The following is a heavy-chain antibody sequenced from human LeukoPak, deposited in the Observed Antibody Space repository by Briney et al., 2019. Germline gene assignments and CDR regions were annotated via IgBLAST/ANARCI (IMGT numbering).Heavy chain of an antibody. J-gene: IGHJ4*02. CDR2: INPSGGST. CDR1: GYTFTSCY. CDR3: ARALSLLLWFREFGY. D-gene: IGHD3-10*01. Sequence: GASVKVSCKASGYTFTSCYMHWVRQAPGQGREWMGIINPSGGSTSYAQKFQGRVTMTRDTSTSTVYMELSSLRSEDTAVYYCARALSLLLWFREFGYWGQGTLVTVSS. V-gene: IGHV1-46*01.